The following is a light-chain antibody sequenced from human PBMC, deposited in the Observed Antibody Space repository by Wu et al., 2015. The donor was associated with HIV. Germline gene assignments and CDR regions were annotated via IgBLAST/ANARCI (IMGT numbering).Light chain of an antibody. V-gene: IGKV1-6*01. Sequence: AIQMTQSPSSLSASVGDTVTITCRASEAITDDLGWYQQRPGKPPKVLISAASTLQNGVPSRFSGSGSGTHFTLTINNLQPEDFATYFCLQNYHYPWTFGQGTKVEI. CDR3: LQNYHYPWT. CDR1: EAITDD. CDR2: AAS. J-gene: IGKJ1*01.